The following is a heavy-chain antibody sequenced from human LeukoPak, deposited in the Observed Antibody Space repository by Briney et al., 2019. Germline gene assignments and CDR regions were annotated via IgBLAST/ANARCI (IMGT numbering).Heavy chain of an antibody. V-gene: IGHV1-18*04. J-gene: IGHJ4*02. CDR2: ISGYNGNT. Sequence: ASVKVSCKASGYTFSNHGITWVRKAPGQGLEWMGWISGYNGNTKSAQKFQGRLAMTRDTSTSTAYMELGSLTSGDTALYYCARGRVRFGEFSDAFDSWGQGTLITVSS. CDR1: GYTFSNHG. CDR3: ARGRVRFGEFSDAFDS. D-gene: IGHD3-10*01.